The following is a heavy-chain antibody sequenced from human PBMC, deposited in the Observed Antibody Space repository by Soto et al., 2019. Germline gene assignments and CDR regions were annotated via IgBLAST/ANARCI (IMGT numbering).Heavy chain of an antibody. Sequence: GGSLRLSCAASGFTFSSYAMHWVRQAPGKGLEWVAVISYDGSNKYYADSVKGRFTISRDNSKNTLYLQMNSLRAEDTAVYYCARDLSTMLLWFGEPAIWGQGTMVTVSS. CDR2: ISYDGSNK. CDR1: GFTFSSYA. J-gene: IGHJ3*02. D-gene: IGHD3-10*01. V-gene: IGHV3-30-3*01. CDR3: ARDLSTMLLWFGEPAI.